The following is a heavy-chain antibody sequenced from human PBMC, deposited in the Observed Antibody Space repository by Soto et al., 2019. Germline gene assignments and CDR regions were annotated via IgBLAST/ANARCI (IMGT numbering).Heavy chain of an antibody. V-gene: IGHV3-74*01. D-gene: IGHD1-26*01. CDR3: ARGGAMGVDY. Sequence: VGSLRLSCTASGFTFNTHWMHWVRQAPGKGLVWVSRIYFDGITTNYADSVKGRLTVSRDNAKNTVYLHVNTLRDEDTAVYYCARGGAMGVDYWGQGTLVTVSS. CDR2: IYFDGITT. CDR1: GFTFNTHW. J-gene: IGHJ4*02.